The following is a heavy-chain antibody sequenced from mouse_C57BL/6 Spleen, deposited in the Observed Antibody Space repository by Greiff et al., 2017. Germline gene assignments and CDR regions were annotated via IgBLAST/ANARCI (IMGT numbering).Heavy chain of an antibody. D-gene: IGHD1-1*01. CDR3: ARSEYYCGSNPSWCAY. CDR2: IYPGGGYT. CDR1: GYTFTNYW. V-gene: IGHV1-63*01. J-gene: IGHJ3*01. Sequence: QVQLQQSGAELVRPGTSVKMSCKASGYTFTNYWIGWAKQRPGHGLEWIGDIYPGGGYTNYNEKFKGKATLTADKSSSTAYMQFSSLTSEDSAIYYCARSEYYCGSNPSWCAYWGQGTLVTVSA.